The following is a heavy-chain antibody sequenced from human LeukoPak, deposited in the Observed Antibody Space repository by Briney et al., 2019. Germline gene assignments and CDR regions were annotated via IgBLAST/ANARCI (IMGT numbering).Heavy chain of an antibody. J-gene: IGHJ4*02. D-gene: IGHD5-24*01. CDR3: LLHPGGDGYNYRGY. Sequence: PSETLSLTCAVYGGSFSGYYWSWIRQPPGKGLEWIREINHSGSTNYNPSLKSRVTISVDTSKNQFSLKLSSVTAADTAVYYCLLHPGGDGYNYRGYWGQGTLVTVSS. CDR2: INHSGST. CDR1: GGSFSGYY. V-gene: IGHV4-34*01.